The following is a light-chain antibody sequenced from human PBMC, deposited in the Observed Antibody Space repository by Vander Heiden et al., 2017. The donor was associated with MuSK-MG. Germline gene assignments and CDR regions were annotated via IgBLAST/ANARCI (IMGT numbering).Light chain of an antibody. J-gene: IGLJ3*02. V-gene: IGLV1-40*01. CDR1: SSNVGAGYD. CDR2: ANR. CDR3: QSYDSSLSTWV. Sequence: QSVLTQPPSVSGAPGQRVTFSCTGSSSNVGAGYDVSWYQCFPGTAPKLLLYANRNRPSGVPDRFSGSESGTSASLAITGLQAEDEADYYCQSYDSSLSTWVFGGGTKLTVL.